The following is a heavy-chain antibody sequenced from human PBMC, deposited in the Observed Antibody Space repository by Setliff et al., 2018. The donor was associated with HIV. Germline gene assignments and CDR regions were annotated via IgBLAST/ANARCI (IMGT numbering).Heavy chain of an antibody. CDR2: IIPVRGLA. D-gene: IGHD3-22*01. CDR1: GGTFNTHA. CDR3: AGHYFDSNSYYRPPFDS. Sequence: SVKVSCKASGGTFNTHAFSWVRQAPGQGLEWMGGIIPVRGLANYARNFQGRVTITADTSTNTAYLEVVSLRSEDTAIYYCAGHYFDSNSYYRPPFDSWGQGTPVTVSS. V-gene: IGHV1-69*10. J-gene: IGHJ5*01.